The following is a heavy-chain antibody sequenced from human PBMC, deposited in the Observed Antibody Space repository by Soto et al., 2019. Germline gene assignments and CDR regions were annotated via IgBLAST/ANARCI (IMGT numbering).Heavy chain of an antibody. V-gene: IGHV3-30*18. D-gene: IGHD3-10*01. CDR2: ISSDGNSQ. Sequence: QVQLVASGGGVVQPGRSLRLSCAASGFTFSHSGFHWVRQAPGKGLEWVIFISSDGNSQYYGDSVKGRFTISRDNSRNTLYLQMNSLRPEDTAVYYCAKDTPGTVSRWGQGTLVTVSS. CDR1: GFTFSHSG. CDR3: AKDTPGTVSR. J-gene: IGHJ4*02.